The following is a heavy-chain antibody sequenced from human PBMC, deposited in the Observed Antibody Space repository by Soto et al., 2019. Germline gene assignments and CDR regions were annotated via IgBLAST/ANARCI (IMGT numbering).Heavy chain of an antibody. J-gene: IGHJ4*02. D-gene: IGHD2-15*01. CDR2: IYYSGST. V-gene: IGHV4-31*03. CDR3: ARGLLTYNYFDY. Sequence: PSETLSLTCTVSGGSISSGGYYWSWIRQHPGKGLEWIGYIYYSGSTYYNPSLKSRVTISVDTSKNQFSLKLSSVTAADTAVYYCARGLLTYNYFDYWGQGTLVTVS. CDR1: GGSISSGGYY.